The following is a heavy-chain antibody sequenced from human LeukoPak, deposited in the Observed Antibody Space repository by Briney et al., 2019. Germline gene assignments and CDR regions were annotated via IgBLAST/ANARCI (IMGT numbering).Heavy chain of an antibody. J-gene: IGHJ4*02. CDR3: TRRLDD. CDR2: IKHDESEK. Sequence: GGSLRLSCAAPGFSFNSDWMDWVRQAPGKGLEWVANIKHDESEKNYLDSVKGRFTISRDNAQNSLYLQMNGLRVEDTAVYYCTRRLDDWGQGTLVTVSS. D-gene: IGHD3-16*01. V-gene: IGHV3-7*01. CDR1: GFSFNSDW.